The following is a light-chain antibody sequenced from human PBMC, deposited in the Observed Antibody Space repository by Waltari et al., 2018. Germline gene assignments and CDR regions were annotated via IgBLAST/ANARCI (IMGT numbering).Light chain of an antibody. CDR1: QDISNS. CDR3: QQADSFPPT. J-gene: IGKJ3*01. Sequence: DIQMTQSPSSVSASVGDRVTISCRASQDISNSLAWYQHKPGKAPTLLIYGASSLQRGVPSRFSGSGSGTVFSLTITSLQPEDFAIYYCQQADSFPPTFGPGTKVEIK. V-gene: IGKV1-12*01. CDR2: GAS.